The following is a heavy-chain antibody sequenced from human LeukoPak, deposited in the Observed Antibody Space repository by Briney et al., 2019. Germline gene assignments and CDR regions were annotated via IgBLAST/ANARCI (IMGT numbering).Heavy chain of an antibody. CDR1: XFTFSSYW. V-gene: IGHV3-7*01. CDR2: IRQDGGDE. J-gene: IGHJ4*02. CDR3: ARDWVSLSSGRVFDY. D-gene: IGHD3-22*01. Sequence: LRLSCAASXFTFSSYWMSWVRQAPGKGLEWVANIRQDGGDEYYVDSVKGRFTISRDNAKNSLYLQMNVLRVEDTAFYYCARDWVSLSSGRVFDYWGQGTLVTVSS.